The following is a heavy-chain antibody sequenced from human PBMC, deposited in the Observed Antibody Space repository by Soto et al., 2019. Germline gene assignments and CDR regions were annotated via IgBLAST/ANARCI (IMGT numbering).Heavy chain of an antibody. J-gene: IGHJ5*02. V-gene: IGHV1-8*01. D-gene: IGHD6-19*01. CDR2: INPNSWNI. CDR3: ARGRFISKGYDSGWYIAH. CDR1: GNTFASYD. Sequence: ASVKVSCKASGNTFASYDINWVRQATGHVFEWMGWINPNSWNIGYAQKFQGRVTMTRNTSMSTAYLELRSLTSEDTAIYYCARGRFISKGYDSGWYIAHWGQGTQVTVSS.